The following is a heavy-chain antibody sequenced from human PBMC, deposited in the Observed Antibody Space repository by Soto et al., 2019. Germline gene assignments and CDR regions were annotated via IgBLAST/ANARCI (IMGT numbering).Heavy chain of an antibody. CDR2: ISGGGGST. J-gene: IGHJ5*02. V-gene: IGHV3-23*01. D-gene: IGHD3-9*01. Sequence: PGGSLRLSCAASGFTFSNYAMSWVRQAPGKGLEWVSAISGGGGSTYYADSVKGRFTISRDNSKNTLYLQMNSLRAEDTAVYYCAKIACYYILTGSRKYNWFDPWGQGTLVTVSS. CDR3: AKIACYYILTGSRKYNWFDP. CDR1: GFTFSNYA.